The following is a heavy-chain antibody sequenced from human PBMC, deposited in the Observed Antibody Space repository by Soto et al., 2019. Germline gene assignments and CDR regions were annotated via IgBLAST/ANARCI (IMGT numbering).Heavy chain of an antibody. CDR1: GYTFTSYY. CDR2: INPSGGST. J-gene: IGHJ4*02. Sequence: ASVKVSCKASGYTFTSYYMHWVRQAPGQGLEWMGIINPSGGSTSYAQKFQGRVTMTRDTSTSTVYMELSSLRSEDTAVYYCAGGGYYDFWSGYSYRYFDYWGQGTLVTVSS. CDR3: AGGGYYDFWSGYSYRYFDY. V-gene: IGHV1-46*01. D-gene: IGHD3-3*01.